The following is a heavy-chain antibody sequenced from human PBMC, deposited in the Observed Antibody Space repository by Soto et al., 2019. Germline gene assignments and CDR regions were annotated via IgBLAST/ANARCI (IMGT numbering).Heavy chain of an antibody. J-gene: IGHJ4*01. V-gene: IGHV4-38-2*02. CDR1: GSSGSY. Sequence: QSLTCTVSGSSGSYWGWVRQPPGKGLEWIGTIFLSGSSYYSPSLRSRVTISLDSSKNQFSLWLNSVSAADTAVYYCATSLSKQRPCDNWGHGTLGTVSS. CDR2: IFLSGSS. CDR3: ATSLSKQRPCDN.